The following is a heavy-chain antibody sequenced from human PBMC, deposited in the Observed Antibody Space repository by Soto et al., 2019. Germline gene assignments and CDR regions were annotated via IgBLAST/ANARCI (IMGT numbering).Heavy chain of an antibody. Sequence: PGGSLRLSCAASGFTFNNYAMTWVRQAPGKGLEWVSAISGIGINTYSADSVKGRFTISRDNSKNTLYLQMNSLRAEDTAVYYCAKVSTFWSDYPYCFDSWGQGTLVTVSS. CDR1: GFTFNNYA. D-gene: IGHD3-3*01. J-gene: IGHJ4*02. CDR3: AKVSTFWSDYPYCFDS. V-gene: IGHV3-23*01. CDR2: ISGIGINT.